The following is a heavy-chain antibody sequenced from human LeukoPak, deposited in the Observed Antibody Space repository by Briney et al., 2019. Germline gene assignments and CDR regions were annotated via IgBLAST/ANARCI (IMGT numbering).Heavy chain of an antibody. CDR3: VKRVAGSRGYDY. D-gene: IGHD3-22*01. CDR2: ISTDGGGT. J-gene: IGHJ4*02. CDR1: GFTFSNCA. Sequence: GGSLRLSCSASGFTFSNCAMHWVRQAPGKGLEYVSAISTDGGGTYYADSVKGRFTISRNNSKDTLFLQMSSLRPEDTAVYYCVKRVAGSRGYDYWGQGTLVTVSS. V-gene: IGHV3-64D*06.